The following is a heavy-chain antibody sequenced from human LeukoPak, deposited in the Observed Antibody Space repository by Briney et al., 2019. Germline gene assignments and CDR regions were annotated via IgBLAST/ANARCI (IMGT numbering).Heavy chain of an antibody. CDR1: GFTFSDYY. CDR2: ISSSGSTI. CDR3: ARDPYSGSYGDYYYYYMDV. Sequence: PGGSLRLSCSASGFTFSDYYMSWIRQAPGKGLEWVSYISSSGSTIYYADSAKGRFTISRDNAKNSLYLQMNSLRAEDTAVYYCARDPYSGSYGDYYYYYMDVWGKGTTVTISS. J-gene: IGHJ6*03. D-gene: IGHD1-26*01. V-gene: IGHV3-11*04.